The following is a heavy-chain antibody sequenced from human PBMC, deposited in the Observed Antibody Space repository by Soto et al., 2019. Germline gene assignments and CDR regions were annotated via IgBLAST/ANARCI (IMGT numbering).Heavy chain of an antibody. D-gene: IGHD4-17*01. CDR2: ISAENGNT. V-gene: IGHV1-18*01. Sequence: ASVKVSCKASGYTFTSYGISWVRQAPGQGLEWMGWISAENGNTNYAQKLQGRVTMTKDTSTSTAYMELSSLRSEDTAVYYCATDGVPDYSDYNWFDPWGQGTLVTVSS. CDR3: ATDGVPDYSDYNWFDP. CDR1: GYTFTSYG. J-gene: IGHJ5*02.